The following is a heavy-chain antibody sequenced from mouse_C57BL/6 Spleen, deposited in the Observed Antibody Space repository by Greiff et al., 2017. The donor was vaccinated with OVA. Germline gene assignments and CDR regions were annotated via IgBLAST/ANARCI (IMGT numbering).Heavy chain of an antibody. Sequence: EVQLLESGPGLVKPSQSLSLTCSVTGYSITSGYYWNWIRQFPGNKLEWMGYISYDGSNNYNPSLKNRISITRDTSKNQFFLKLNSVTTEDTATYYCASSYYYGSIWFAYWGQGTLVTVSA. V-gene: IGHV3-6*01. CDR3: ASSYYYGSIWFAY. CDR2: ISYDGSN. D-gene: IGHD1-1*01. CDR1: GYSITSGYY. J-gene: IGHJ3*01.